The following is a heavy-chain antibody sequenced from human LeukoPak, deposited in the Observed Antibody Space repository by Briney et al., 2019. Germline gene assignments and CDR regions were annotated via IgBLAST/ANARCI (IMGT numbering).Heavy chain of an antibody. D-gene: IGHD1-14*01. V-gene: IGHV3-21*01. CDR3: ARAVPGFDY. Sequence: GGSLRLSCAAPGFTFSDFTMNWVRQAPGKGLEWVSCISGSSSSYIYYSDSVRGRFTISRDNAKNSLYLQMNSLTAEDTAVYYCARAVPGFDYWGQGTLVTVSS. J-gene: IGHJ4*02. CDR2: ISGSSSSYI. CDR1: GFTFSDFT.